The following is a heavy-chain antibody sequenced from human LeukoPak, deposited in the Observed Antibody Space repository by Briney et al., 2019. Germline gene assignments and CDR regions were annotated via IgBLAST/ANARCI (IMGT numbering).Heavy chain of an antibody. D-gene: IGHD5-24*01. Sequence: PGGSLRLSCAASGFTFSSYAMHWVRQAPGKGLEYVSAISSNGGSTYYANSVKGRFTISRDNSKNTLYLQMNSLRAEDTALYYCARSDDYNSRNVFNYWGQGTLVTVSS. CDR1: GFTFSSYA. J-gene: IGHJ4*02. CDR3: ARSDDYNSRNVFNY. V-gene: IGHV3-64*01. CDR2: ISSNGGST.